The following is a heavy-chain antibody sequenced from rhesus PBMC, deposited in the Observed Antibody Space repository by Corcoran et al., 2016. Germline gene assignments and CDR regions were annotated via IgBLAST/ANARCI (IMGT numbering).Heavy chain of an antibody. J-gene: IGHJ4*01. CDR1: GGSISGYYY. D-gene: IGHD6-25*01. Sequence: QVQLQQWGEGLVKPSETLSLTCAVYGGSISGYYYWSWIRQPPGKGLEWIGYIYGNSAITNYNPSLKNRFTISQDTSKNQFSLKLSSVTAADTAVYYCARRPLTIGRHLEPGFDYWGQGVLVTVFS. CDR2: IYGNSAIT. V-gene: IGHV4-73*01. CDR3: ARRPLTIGRHLEPGFDY.